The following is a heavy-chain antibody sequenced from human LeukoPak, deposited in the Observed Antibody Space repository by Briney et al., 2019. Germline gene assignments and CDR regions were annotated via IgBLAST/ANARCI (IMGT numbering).Heavy chain of an antibody. CDR1: GGSFSGYY. Sequence: KTSETLSLTCAVYGGSFSGYYWSWIRQPPGKGLEWIGEINHSGSTNYNPSLKSRVTISVDTSKNQFSLKLSSVTAADTAVYYCARMRLAARKDYYYDGMDVWGQGTTVTVSS. D-gene: IGHD6-13*01. CDR3: ARMRLAARKDYYYDGMDV. J-gene: IGHJ6*02. V-gene: IGHV4-34*01. CDR2: INHSGST.